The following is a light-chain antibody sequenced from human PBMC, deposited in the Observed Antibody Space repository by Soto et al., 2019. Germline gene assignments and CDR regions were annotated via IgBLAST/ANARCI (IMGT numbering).Light chain of an antibody. J-gene: IGKJ5*01. V-gene: IGKV3-15*01. CDR2: DTS. CDR3: QQYSNWPPIT. Sequence: EMVMTQSPAPPSLSPGGRAPLSCTASQSVSSKLAWYQQKPGQAPRLLIYDTSTRATGIPARFSGSGSGTEFTLTISSLQSEDFAVYYCQQYSNWPPITFGQGTRLEIK. CDR1: QSVSSK.